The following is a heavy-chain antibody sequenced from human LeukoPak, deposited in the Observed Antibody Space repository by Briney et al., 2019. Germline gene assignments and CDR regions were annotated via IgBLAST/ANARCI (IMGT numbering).Heavy chain of an antibody. J-gene: IGHJ4*02. CDR1: GFTFSSYW. V-gene: IGHV3-7*01. D-gene: IGHD4-23*01. CDR2: IKQDGSEK. CDR3: ARHPDYGGNSESDY. Sequence: PGGSLRLSCAASGFTFSSYWMSWVRQAPGKGLEWVANIKQDGSEKYYVDSVKGRFTISRDNAKNSLYLQMNSLRAEDTAVYYCARHPDYGGNSESDYWGQGTLVTVSS.